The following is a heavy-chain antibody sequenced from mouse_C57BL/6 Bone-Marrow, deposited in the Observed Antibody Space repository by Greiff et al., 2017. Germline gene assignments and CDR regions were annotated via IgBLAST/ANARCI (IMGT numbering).Heavy chain of an antibody. J-gene: IGHJ1*03. D-gene: IGHD1-1*01. V-gene: IGHV5-16*01. Sequence: EVKVEESEGGLVQPGSSMKLSCTASGFTFSDYYMAWVRQVPEKGLEWVANINYDGSSTYYLDSLKSRFIISRDNAKNILYLQMSSLKSEDTATYYCARDPITTVVARYWYFDVWGTGTTVTVSS. CDR3: ARDPITTVVARYWYFDV. CDR1: GFTFSDYY. CDR2: INYDGSST.